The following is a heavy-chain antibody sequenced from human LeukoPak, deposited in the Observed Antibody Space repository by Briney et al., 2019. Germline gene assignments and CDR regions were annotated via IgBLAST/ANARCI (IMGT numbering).Heavy chain of an antibody. CDR2: INPHSGGT. D-gene: IGHD1-26*01. CDR1: GYTFTDYY. J-gene: IGHJ3*02. CDR3: AKGGYYDLDAFDI. V-gene: IGHV1-2*02. Sequence: ASVKVSCKASGYTFTDYYMHWVRQAPGQGLEWMGWINPHSGGTDHAQKFQGRVTMTRDTSISTAYMELSRLRSDDTALYYCAKGGYYDLDAFDIWGQGTMVTVSS.